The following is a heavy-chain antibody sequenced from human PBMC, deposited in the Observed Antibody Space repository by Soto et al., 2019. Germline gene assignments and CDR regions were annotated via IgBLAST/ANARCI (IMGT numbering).Heavy chain of an antibody. J-gene: IGHJ4*03. CDR3: AKPTSIQHGRGI. D-gene: IGHD5-12*01. CDR2: ISYEGSNK. Sequence: APGKGLEWVAVISYEGSNKYYADSVKGRFTISRDNSKNTLYLQMNSLRAEDIVVYNSAKPTSIQHGRGIRGQAT. V-gene: IGHV3-30-3*02.